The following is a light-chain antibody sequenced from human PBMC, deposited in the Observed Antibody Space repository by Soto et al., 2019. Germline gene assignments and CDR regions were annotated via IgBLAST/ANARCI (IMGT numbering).Light chain of an antibody. Sequence: LTQPASVSGSPGQWITISCTGTSSDVGGYNYVSWYQQHPGKAPKLMIYDVRNRPSGVSNRFSGSKSVNMASLTISGLQAEDGAAYYCSSYTTISTYVFGTGTRVTVL. CDR1: SSDVGGYNY. J-gene: IGLJ1*01. CDR2: DVR. CDR3: SSYTTISTYV. V-gene: IGLV2-14*01.